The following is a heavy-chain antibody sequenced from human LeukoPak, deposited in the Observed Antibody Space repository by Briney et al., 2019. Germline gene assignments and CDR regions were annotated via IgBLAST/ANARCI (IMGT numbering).Heavy chain of an antibody. J-gene: IGHJ3*02. V-gene: IGHV3-7*01. CDR1: GFTFSGYW. Sequence: PAGGSLRLSCVASGFTFSGYWMHWVRQAPGKGLEWVANIKRDGSTQFYVDSVKGRFSISRDNAKNSLYLQLNNLKVEDTAVYYCAGPGPRVNINNDDIGFDIWGLGTMVTVSS. D-gene: IGHD2-8*01. CDR3: AGPGPRVNINNDDIGFDI. CDR2: IKRDGSTQ.